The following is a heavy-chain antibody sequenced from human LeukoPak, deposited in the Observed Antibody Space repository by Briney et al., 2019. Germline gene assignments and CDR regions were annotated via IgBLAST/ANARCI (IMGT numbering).Heavy chain of an antibody. J-gene: IGHJ4*01. CDR2: ITAYNGNR. CDR1: GYTLTELS. V-gene: IGHV1-18*01. Sequence: ASVKVSCKVSGYTLTELSMHWVRQAPGQGLEWMGWITAYNGNRLYAQRFQGRNTLTTDTSTSTSYMELRSLEYDDTAIYYCARDNDKVVDHWGQGTLVTVSS. CDR3: ARDNDKVVDH. D-gene: IGHD1-1*01.